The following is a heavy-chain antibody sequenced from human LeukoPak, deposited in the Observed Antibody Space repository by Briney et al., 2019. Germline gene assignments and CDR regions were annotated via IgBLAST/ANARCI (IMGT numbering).Heavy chain of an antibody. V-gene: IGHV3-48*04. CDR3: ARDKGDTSGYPIFDY. CDR2: ISRSGSPI. D-gene: IGHD3-22*01. Sequence: PGGSLRLSCAASGFAFSYYTMNWVRQAPGKGLEWVSCISRSGSPIYYADSVKGRFTISRDTGKNSLYLQMNRLRAEDTAVYYCARDKGDTSGYPIFDYWGQGALVTVSS. CDR1: GFAFSYYT. J-gene: IGHJ4*02.